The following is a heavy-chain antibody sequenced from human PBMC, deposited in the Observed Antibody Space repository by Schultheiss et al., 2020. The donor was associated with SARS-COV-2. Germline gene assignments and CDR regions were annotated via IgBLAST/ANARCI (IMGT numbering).Heavy chain of an antibody. CDR2: INSDGSST. J-gene: IGHJ4*02. Sequence: GGSLRLSCAASGFTFSSYWMHWVRQAPGKGLVWVSRINSDGSSTSYADSVKGRFTISRDNAKNSLYLQMNSLRAEDTALYYCAREGGNPTVIVPATKLDYWGQGTLVTVSS. CDR1: GFTFSSYW. D-gene: IGHD2-2*01. CDR3: AREGGNPTVIVPATKLDY. V-gene: IGHV3-74*01.